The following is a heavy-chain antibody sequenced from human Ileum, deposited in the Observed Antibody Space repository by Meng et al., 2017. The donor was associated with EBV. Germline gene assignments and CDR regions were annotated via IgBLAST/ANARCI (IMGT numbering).Heavy chain of an antibody. CDR1: GVSGCISDY. V-gene: IGHV4-4*02. J-gene: IGHJ4*02. CDR3: ARVRVIPAAIGFDY. CDR2: LYRDWGT. D-gene: IGHD2-2*02. Sequence: QLSERGLGKLTRTLSPTSAVSGVSGCISDYWRWVRQPPGKGVEWIGELYRDWGTNYNASLKSRVTISVDTSTNHFSLKLNSVTAADTAVYYCARVRVIPAAIGFDYWGQGTLVTVSS.